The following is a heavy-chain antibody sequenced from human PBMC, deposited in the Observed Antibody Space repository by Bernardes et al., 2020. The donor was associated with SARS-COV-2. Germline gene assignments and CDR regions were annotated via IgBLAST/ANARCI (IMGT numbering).Heavy chain of an antibody. J-gene: IGHJ5*02. V-gene: IGHV3-23*01. Sequence: GGSLRPSCAASGFTLSNYATSWVRQAPGKGLEWNSTLSGSAMRTYYADSVRGRFTMSGDNSKSSLYLQMNSLRAEDTAVYYCAKGKGDNVIDWFDPWGQGTLVTVSS. CDR1: GFTLSNYA. CDR2: LSGSAMRT. CDR3: AKGKGDNVIDWFDP. D-gene: IGHD3-22*01.